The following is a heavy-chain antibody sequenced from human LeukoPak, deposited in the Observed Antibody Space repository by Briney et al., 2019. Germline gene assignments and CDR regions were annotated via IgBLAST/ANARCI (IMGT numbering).Heavy chain of an antibody. J-gene: IGHJ4*02. Sequence: PGRSLRLSCAASGFTFSSYSMNWVRQAPGKGLDGVSSIGSSSSYIYYADSGKGRFTNSRDNAKNSMYLQMNSLRAEDTAVYYCARDRAVAGTFDYWGQGTLVTVSS. CDR3: ARDRAVAGTFDY. CDR2: IGSSSSYI. D-gene: IGHD6-19*01. V-gene: IGHV3-21*01. CDR1: GFTFSSYS.